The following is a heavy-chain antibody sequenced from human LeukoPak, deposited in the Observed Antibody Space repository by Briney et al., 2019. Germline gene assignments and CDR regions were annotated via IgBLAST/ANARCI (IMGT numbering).Heavy chain of an antibody. CDR1: AFRFTNAW. Sequence: PGRSLTLSCAASAFRFTNAWMNWVRQAPRNGLGWVGCIKSKTKGGAIHYAEPVRGRFSISRDDSINTVYLQMDSLKADDTAVYYCLTRLRSTIGVDYWGQGTLVTVSS. CDR2: IKSKTKGGAI. D-gene: IGHD5/OR15-5a*01. J-gene: IGHJ4*01. V-gene: IGHV3-15*01. CDR3: LTRLRSTIGVDY.